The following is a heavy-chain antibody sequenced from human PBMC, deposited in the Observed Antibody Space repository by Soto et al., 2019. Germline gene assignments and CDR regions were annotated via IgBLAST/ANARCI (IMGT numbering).Heavy chain of an antibody. D-gene: IGHD2-21*02. V-gene: IGHV4-30-4*01. CDR1: GGSMNSEHYH. CDR2: IRYTGSV. Sequence: QVHLQESGPGLVRPSQTLSLTCTVSGGSMNSEHYHWTWIRQAPGKGLEWIGYIRYTGSVQYNPSLQSRVTMSVDTSKNVFSLNLSSVTAADTAVYFCVREDDGGDRDYYGLDVWGQGTTVTVSS. J-gene: IGHJ6*02. CDR3: VREDDGGDRDYYGLDV.